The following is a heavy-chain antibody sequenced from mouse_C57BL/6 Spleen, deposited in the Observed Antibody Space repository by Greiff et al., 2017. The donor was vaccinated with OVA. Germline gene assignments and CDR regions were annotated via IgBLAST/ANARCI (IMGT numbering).Heavy chain of an antibody. Sequence: EVKVEESGGGLVQPGGSLKLSCAASGFTFSDYGMAWVRQAPRKGPEWVAFISNLAYSIYYADTVTGRFTISRENAKNTLDLEMSSLRSEDTAMYYCARAYDYDGAWFAYWGQGTLVTVSA. D-gene: IGHD2-4*01. CDR1: GFTFSDYG. CDR2: ISNLAYSI. CDR3: ARAYDYDGAWFAY. V-gene: IGHV5-15*04. J-gene: IGHJ3*01.